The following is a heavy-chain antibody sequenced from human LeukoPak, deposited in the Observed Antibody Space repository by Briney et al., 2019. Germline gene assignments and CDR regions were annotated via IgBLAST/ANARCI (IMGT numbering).Heavy chain of an antibody. J-gene: IGHJ4*02. CDR1: GGSISSYY. D-gene: IGHD2-15*01. V-gene: IGHV4-59*01. CDR2: IYYSGST. Sequence: SETLSLTCTVSGGSISSYYWSWIRQPPGKGLEWIGYIYYSGSTNYNPSLKSRVTISVDTSKNQFSLKLSSVTAADTAVYYCAREVCSGGSCYLRWGRGTLVTVSS. CDR3: AREVCSGGSCYLR.